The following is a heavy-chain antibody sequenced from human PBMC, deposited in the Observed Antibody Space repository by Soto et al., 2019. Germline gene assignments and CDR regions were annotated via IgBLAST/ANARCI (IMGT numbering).Heavy chain of an antibody. CDR1: GFTFSSYS. CDR2: ISSSSSTI. V-gene: IGHV3-48*02. Sequence: EVQLVESGGGLVQPGGSLRLSCAASGFTFSSYSMNWVRQAPGKGLEWVSYISSSSSTIYYADSVKGRFTISRDNAKNSLYLQMNSRRDEDTAVYYCARALTYYAPDYWGQGTLVTVSS. D-gene: IGHD3-3*01. J-gene: IGHJ4*02. CDR3: ARALTYYAPDY.